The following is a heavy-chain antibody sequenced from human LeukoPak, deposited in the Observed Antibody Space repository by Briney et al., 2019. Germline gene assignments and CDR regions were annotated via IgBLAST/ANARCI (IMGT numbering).Heavy chain of an antibody. Sequence: KSSETLSLTCAVYNGSLSEYYWSWIRQPPGKGLEWIGEINHSGSTNYNPSLKSRVTISVDTSKNQFSLKLSSVTAADTAVYYCARGFDGYHTRDYWGQGTLVTVSS. CDR2: INHSGST. D-gene: IGHD5-24*01. J-gene: IGHJ4*02. V-gene: IGHV4-34*01. CDR3: ARGFDGYHTRDY. CDR1: NGSLSEYY.